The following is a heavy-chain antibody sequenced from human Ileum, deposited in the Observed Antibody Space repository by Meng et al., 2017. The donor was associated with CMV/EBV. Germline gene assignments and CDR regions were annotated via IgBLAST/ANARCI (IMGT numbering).Heavy chain of an antibody. CDR1: GFSFIIYG. D-gene: IGHD5-24*01. J-gene: IGHJ4*02. CDR2: VWYDGSKK. Sequence: GGSLRLSCVASGFSFIIYGLHWVRQAPGKGLEWVAIVWYDGSKKYYADAVKGRLTISRDNSKNTYYMQRDSMRAEDTAVYYCAKNLGTMMTITEGLDSWGQGTLVTVSS. CDR3: AKNLGTMMTITEGLDS. V-gene: IGHV3-33*03.